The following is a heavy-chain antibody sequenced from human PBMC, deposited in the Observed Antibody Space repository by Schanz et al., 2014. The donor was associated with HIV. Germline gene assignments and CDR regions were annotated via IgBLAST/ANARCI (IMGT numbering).Heavy chain of an antibody. CDR3: ARSSAWGDFGVEDAFDL. CDR2: IHSSGNT. J-gene: IGHJ3*01. CDR1: GGSITNYY. D-gene: IGHD3-3*01. Sequence: QAQLQESGPGLVKPSETLSLTCVVSGGSITNYYWSWIRQPAGKGLEWIGRIHSSGNTNYRPSLSSRGAMSVDGTKNQSPLRLSSVTAADTAVYYCARSSAWGDFGVEDAFDLWGQGTPVTVSS. V-gene: IGHV4-4*07.